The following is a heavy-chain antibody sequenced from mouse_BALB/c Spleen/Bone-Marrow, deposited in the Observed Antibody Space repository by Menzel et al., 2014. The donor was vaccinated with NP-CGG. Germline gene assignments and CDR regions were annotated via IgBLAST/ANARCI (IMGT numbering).Heavy chain of an antibody. J-gene: IGHJ3*01. CDR1: GYAFSSYW. CDR3: AREGYDYDWSAY. CDR2: IYPGDGDT. V-gene: IGHV1-80*01. Sequence: QVHVKQSGAELVRPGSSVKISCKASGYAFSSYWMNWVKQRPGQGLEWIGQIYPGDGDTNYNGKFKGKATLTADKSSSTAYMQLSSLTSEDSAVYFCAREGYDYDWSAYWGQGTLVTVSA. D-gene: IGHD2-4*01.